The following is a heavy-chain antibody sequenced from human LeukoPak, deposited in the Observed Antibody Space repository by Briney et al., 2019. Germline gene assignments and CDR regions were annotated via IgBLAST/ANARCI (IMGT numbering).Heavy chain of an antibody. D-gene: IGHD1-26*01. CDR3: ASPSPGIYYYYYMDV. CDR1: GFTFSDYG. CDR2: ISGSSSYM. Sequence: GGSLRLSCAASGFTFSDYGMNWVRQAPGKGLEWVSSISGSSSYMYYADSVKGRFTISRDNAKNPLYLQMNSLRAEDTAVYYCASPSPGIYYYYYMDVWGKGTTVTVSS. J-gene: IGHJ6*03. V-gene: IGHV3-21*01.